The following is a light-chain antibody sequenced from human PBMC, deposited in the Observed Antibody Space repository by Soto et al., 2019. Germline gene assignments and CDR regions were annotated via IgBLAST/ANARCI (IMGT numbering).Light chain of an antibody. CDR1: QDIKEW. V-gene: IGKV1-5*03. CDR3: QHYHHYPWT. Sequence: DIQMTQSPSTLSASVGDRVIITCRASQDIKEWLAWYQQRPGKAPKLLLYGASKLYSGVSSRFSGSGSGTEFTLIITGLLSEDLGTYFCQHYHHYPWTFGRGTRVEV. J-gene: IGKJ1*01. CDR2: GAS.